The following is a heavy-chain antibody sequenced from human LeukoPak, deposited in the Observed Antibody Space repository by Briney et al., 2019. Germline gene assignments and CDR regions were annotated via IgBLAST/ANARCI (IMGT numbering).Heavy chain of an antibody. CDR3: ARGNYYDSSGYAYYYGMDV. CDR2: ISSSSSYI. J-gene: IGHJ6*02. Sequence: KPGGSLRLSCAASGFTFSSYSMNWVRQAPGKGLEWVSSISSSSSYIYYADSVKGRFTISRDNAKNSLYLQMNSLRAEDTAVYYCARGNYYDSSGYAYYYGMDVWGQGTTVTVSS. D-gene: IGHD3-22*01. CDR1: GFTFSSYS. V-gene: IGHV3-21*01.